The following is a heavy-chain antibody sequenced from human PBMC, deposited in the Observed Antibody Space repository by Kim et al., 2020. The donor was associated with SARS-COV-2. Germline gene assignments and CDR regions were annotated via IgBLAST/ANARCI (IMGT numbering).Heavy chain of an antibody. CDR2: IRQDGSDK. V-gene: IGHV3-7*01. CDR3: ANLDGKYVAFHI. J-gene: IGHJ3*02. CDR1: GFTFSSFW. D-gene: IGHD3-16*01. Sequence: GGSLRLSCAASGFTFSSFWMSWVRQAPGKGLEWVANIRQDGSDKDYVDSVKGRFTISRDNTKKSLYLQMNGLRAEDTAVYYCANLDGKYVAFHIWGQGTMVTVSS.